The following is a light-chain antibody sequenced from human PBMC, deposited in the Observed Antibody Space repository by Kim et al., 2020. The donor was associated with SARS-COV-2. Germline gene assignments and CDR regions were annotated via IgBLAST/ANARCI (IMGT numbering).Light chain of an antibody. CDR3: QQYKNFPYT. Sequence: SASGGDKVTDACRVRQDIGNCLVWCQQKPGKAPQALIHSASSLQSGVPSRFSGSGSGTDFTLTITSLQPEDFATYFCQQYKNFPYTFGLGTNLEI. CDR2: SAS. CDR1: QDIGNC. J-gene: IGKJ2*01. V-gene: IGKV1-16*01.